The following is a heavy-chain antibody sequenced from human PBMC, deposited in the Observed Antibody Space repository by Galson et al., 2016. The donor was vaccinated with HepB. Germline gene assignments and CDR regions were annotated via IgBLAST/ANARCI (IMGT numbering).Heavy chain of an antibody. CDR2: MHYSGSI. D-gene: IGHD1-1*01. J-gene: IGHJ6*03. CDR3: ARSGTTHGLDLRYYYIDV. V-gene: IGHV4-39*01. CDR1: GDSISSSYY. Sequence: SETLSLTCTVSGDSISSSYYWVWVRQPPGKGLEWIRSMHYSGSIYSNPSLKSRVTVSLDTSKNQVSLKLTSVTAADTAVYYCARSGTTHGLDLRYYYIDVWGKGTTVTVSS.